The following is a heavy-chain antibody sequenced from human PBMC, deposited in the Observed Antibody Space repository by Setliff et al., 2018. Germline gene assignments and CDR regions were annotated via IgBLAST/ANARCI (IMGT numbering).Heavy chain of an antibody. CDR1: GFTFSTYA. V-gene: IGHV3-23*03. J-gene: IGHJ4*02. Sequence: GGSLRLSCAASGFTFSTYAMSWVRQAPGKGLEWVSTIYSGDRNTFYTDSVKGRFTIFRDGSKNTLFLHMTSPRAEDTAVYYCAKPQVELRWGFESWGQGTLVTVSS. CDR3: AKPQVELRWGFES. D-gene: IGHD1-7*01. CDR2: IYSGDRNT.